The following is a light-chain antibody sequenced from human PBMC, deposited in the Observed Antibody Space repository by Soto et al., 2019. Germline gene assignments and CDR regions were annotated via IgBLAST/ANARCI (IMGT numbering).Light chain of an antibody. CDR3: CSYAGSSTIDVV. Sequence: QSVLTHPASVSGSPGQSITISCTGTSSDVENYNLVSWYQQHPGKAPKLMIYEVSKRPSGVSTRFSGSKSGNTASLTISGLQAEDEADYYCCSYAGSSTIDVVFGGGAQLTVL. CDR2: EVS. CDR1: SSDVENYNL. V-gene: IGLV2-23*02. J-gene: IGLJ2*01.